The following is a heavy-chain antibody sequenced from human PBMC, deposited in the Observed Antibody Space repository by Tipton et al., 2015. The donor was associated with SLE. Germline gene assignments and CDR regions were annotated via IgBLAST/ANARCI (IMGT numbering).Heavy chain of an antibody. Sequence: LRLSCTVSGGSLSSYYWSWIRKSPEKGLEWIGYLSYSGSTNYNPSLESRVTISVDTSKNQFSLKLSSVTAADTAVYYCATQGYYDSSFDYWGQGTLVTVSS. D-gene: IGHD3-16*01. V-gene: IGHV4-59*08. CDR2: LSYSGST. J-gene: IGHJ4*02. CDR3: ATQGYYDSSFDY. CDR1: GGSLSSYY.